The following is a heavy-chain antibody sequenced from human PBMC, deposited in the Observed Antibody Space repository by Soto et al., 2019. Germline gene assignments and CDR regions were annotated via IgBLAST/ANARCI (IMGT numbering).Heavy chain of an antibody. CDR3: ARDVGGSVFDAFDI. J-gene: IGHJ3*02. D-gene: IGHD3-16*01. CDR1: GGTFSSYA. Sequence: SVKVSCKASGGTFSSYAISWVRQAPGQGLEWMGGIIPIFGTANYAQKFQGRVTITADESTSTAYMELSSLRSEDTAVYYCARDVGGSVFDAFDIWGQGTMVTVSS. CDR2: IIPIFGTA. V-gene: IGHV1-69*13.